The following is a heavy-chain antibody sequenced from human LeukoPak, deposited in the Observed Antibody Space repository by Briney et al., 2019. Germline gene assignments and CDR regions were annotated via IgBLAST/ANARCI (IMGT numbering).Heavy chain of an antibody. Sequence: GGSLRLSCAASGVTVSSSYMSWVRQAPGKGLEWVSEIYSDGSTYYAASVKGRFSISRDNSKNTVYLQMNSLRAEDTAVYYCARVGGDYFDYWGQGTLVTVSS. J-gene: IGHJ4*02. V-gene: IGHV3-53*01. CDR1: GVTVSSSY. D-gene: IGHD3-16*01. CDR2: IYSDGST. CDR3: ARVGGDYFDY.